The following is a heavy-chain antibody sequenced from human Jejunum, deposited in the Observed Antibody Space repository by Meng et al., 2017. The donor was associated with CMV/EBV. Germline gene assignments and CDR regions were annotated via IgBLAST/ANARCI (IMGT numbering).Heavy chain of an antibody. J-gene: IGHJ5*02. D-gene: IGHD3-10*01. CDR2: IHHSGTT. CDR1: SIRTYG. V-gene: IGHV4-59*01. Sequence: SIRTYGWSWIRQSPGKGLEWIGYIHHSGTTNHNPYLRSRVIMSVDTSNNQFSLKLTSVTAADTAVYYCARDSYHYGSSTYNWFDPWGQGILVTVSS. CDR3: ARDSYHYGSSTYNWFDP.